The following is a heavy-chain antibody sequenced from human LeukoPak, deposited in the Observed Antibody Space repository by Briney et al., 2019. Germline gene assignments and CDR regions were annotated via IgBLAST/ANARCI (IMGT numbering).Heavy chain of an antibody. V-gene: IGHV3-23*01. CDR1: GFTFSDHA. J-gene: IGHJ4*02. Sequence: GGSLRLSCAASGFTFSDHAMTWVRQAPGKGLEWVSAISGSGGSTYYADSVKGRFTISRDNAKNSLYLQMNSLRAEDTAVYYCARISAPIDYWGQGTLVTVSS. CDR3: ARISAPIDY. CDR2: ISGSGGST.